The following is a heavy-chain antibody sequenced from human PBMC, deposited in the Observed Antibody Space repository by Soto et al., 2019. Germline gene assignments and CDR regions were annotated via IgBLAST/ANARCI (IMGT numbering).Heavy chain of an antibody. CDR3: ARVRNYYGSGSYYFDY. J-gene: IGHJ4*02. Sequence: GGSLRLSCAASGFTFSNYSMNWVRQAPGKGLEWVSYISSSSSTIYYADSVKGRFTISRDNAKNSLYLQMNSLRDEDTAVYYCARVRNYYGSGSYYFDYWGQGTLVTVSS. CDR1: GFTFSNYS. D-gene: IGHD3-10*01. CDR2: ISSSSSTI. V-gene: IGHV3-48*02.